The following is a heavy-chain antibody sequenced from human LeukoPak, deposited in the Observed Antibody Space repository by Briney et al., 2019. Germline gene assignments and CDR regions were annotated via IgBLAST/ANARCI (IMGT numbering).Heavy chain of an antibody. CDR1: GGTFSSYA. Sequence: SVKVSCKASGGTFSSYAISWVRRAPGQGLEWMGGIIPFFCTANHAPNFQGRVTITTDESTSTAYMELSSLRSEDTAVYYCAREGHCSSTSCYPAFDSWRQGTMVTVSS. CDR2: IIPFFCTA. J-gene: IGHJ3*02. V-gene: IGHV1-69*05. D-gene: IGHD2-2*01. CDR3: AREGHCSSTSCYPAFDS.